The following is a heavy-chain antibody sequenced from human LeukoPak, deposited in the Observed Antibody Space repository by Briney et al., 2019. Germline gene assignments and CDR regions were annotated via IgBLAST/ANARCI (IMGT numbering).Heavy chain of an antibody. CDR3: ARIGYSSSCTDF. D-gene: IGHD6-13*01. V-gene: IGHV3-7*01. CDR1: GFTFSNYW. J-gene: IGHJ4*02. Sequence: GGSLRLSCAASGFTFSNYWMSWVRQAPGKGLEWVANIKEDGSVKYYVDSVKGRFTISRDNARNSLYLQMNSLRAEDTAVYYCARIGYSSSCTDFWGQGTLVTVSS. CDR2: IKEDGSVK.